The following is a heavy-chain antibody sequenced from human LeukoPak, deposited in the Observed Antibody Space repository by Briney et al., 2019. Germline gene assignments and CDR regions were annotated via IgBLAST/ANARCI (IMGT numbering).Heavy chain of an antibody. Sequence: PSETLSLTCTVSGASISSSSHHWGWIRQPPGKGLEWIGSIYYSGFTHYNPSLKSRVTMFVDTSKNQFSLKLSSVTAADTAVYFCARLDWGSGGSGSFDHWGQGTLVTVSS. CDR2: IYYSGFT. CDR1: GASISSSSHH. V-gene: IGHV4-39*01. CDR3: ARLDWGSGGSGSFDH. D-gene: IGHD7-27*01. J-gene: IGHJ4*02.